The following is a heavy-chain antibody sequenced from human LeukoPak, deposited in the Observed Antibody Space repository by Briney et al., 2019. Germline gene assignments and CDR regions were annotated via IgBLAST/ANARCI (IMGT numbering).Heavy chain of an antibody. D-gene: IGHD3-22*01. CDR1: GFTFSDYY. Sequence: GGSLRLSCAASGFTFSDYYMSWIRQAPGKGLEWVSYISSSGSTIYYADSVKGRFTISGDNAKNSLYPQMNSLRAEDTAVYYCARDEDYDSSGYSYWGQGTLVTVSS. V-gene: IGHV3-11*04. J-gene: IGHJ4*02. CDR3: ARDEDYDSSGYSY. CDR2: ISSSGSTI.